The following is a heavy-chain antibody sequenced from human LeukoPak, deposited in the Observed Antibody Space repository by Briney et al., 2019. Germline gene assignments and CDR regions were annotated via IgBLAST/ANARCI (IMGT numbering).Heavy chain of an antibody. J-gene: IGHJ4*02. D-gene: IGHD5-12*01. CDR1: GYTFSNYD. V-gene: IGHV1-18*01. CDR2: ISAYNGHT. Sequence: ASVKVSCKASGYTFSNYDISWVRQAPGQGLERMGWISAYNGHTNYAQRVQGRVTMTTETSTSTAYMELRSLSSDDTAVYYCARGGSGYDDYWGQGTLVTVSS. CDR3: ARGGSGYDDY.